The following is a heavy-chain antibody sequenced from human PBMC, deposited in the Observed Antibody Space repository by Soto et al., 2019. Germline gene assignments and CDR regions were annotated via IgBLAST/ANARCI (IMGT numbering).Heavy chain of an antibody. V-gene: IGHV4-34*01. CDR2: INHSGST. D-gene: IGHD6-13*01. CDR3: ARGGGPGYSSSCYFKGGAFDT. Sequence: SATVRVTGGVDGGAFSGGCWSWIRQPPGKGLEWIGEINHSGSTNYNPSLKSRVTISVDTSKNQFSLKLSSVTAADTAVYYCARGGGPGYSSSCYFKGGAFDTWGQGTLVTVSS. CDR1: GGAFSGGC. J-gene: IGHJ3*02.